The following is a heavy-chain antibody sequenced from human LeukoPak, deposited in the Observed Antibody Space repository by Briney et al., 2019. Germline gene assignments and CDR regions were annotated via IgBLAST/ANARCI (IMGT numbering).Heavy chain of an antibody. CDR1: EFSVGSNY. CDR3: AKDLGSPSSSSYFDY. D-gene: IGHD6-6*01. CDR2: IYSGGST. Sequence: PGGSLRLSCAASEFSVGSNYMTWVRQAPGKGLEWVSLIYSGGSTYYADSVKGRFTISRDNSKNTLYLQMNSLRAEDTAVYYCAKDLGSPSSSSYFDYWGQGTLVTVSS. V-gene: IGHV3-66*01. J-gene: IGHJ4*02.